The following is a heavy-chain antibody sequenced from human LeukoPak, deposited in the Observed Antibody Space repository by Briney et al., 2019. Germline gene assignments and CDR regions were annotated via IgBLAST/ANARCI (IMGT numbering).Heavy chain of an antibody. Sequence: SETLSLTCAVYGGSFSGYYWSWIRQPPGKGLEWIGEITHTGSTNYNPSLKSRVTISVDTSKNQFSLKLTSVTAADTAVYYCARALIGYYFDYWGQGTLVTVSS. J-gene: IGHJ4*02. CDR2: ITHTGST. CDR1: GGSFSGYY. CDR3: ARALIGYYFDY. V-gene: IGHV4-34*01. D-gene: IGHD2-8*01.